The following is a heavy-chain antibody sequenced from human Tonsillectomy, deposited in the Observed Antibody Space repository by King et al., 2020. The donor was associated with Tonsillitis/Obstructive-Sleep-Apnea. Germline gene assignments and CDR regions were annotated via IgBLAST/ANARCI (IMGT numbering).Heavy chain of an antibody. Sequence: TLQESGPTLVKPTQTLTLTCTFSGFSLSTSAVDVGWIRQPPGKAMEWLALISWDDDKRYSPSLKSRLNITKDAYKNQVVLTMNHMDPVDTATYLCAHSDGPMDYRGQGTQLTVSS. V-gene: IGHV2-5*02. CDR3: AHSDGPMDY. J-gene: IGHJ4*02. CDR1: GFSLSTSAVD. CDR2: ISWDDDK. D-gene: IGHD2-2*01.